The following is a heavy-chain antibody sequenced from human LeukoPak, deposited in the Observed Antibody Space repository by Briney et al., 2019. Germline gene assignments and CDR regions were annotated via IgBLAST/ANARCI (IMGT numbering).Heavy chain of an antibody. D-gene: IGHD2-15*01. V-gene: IGHV4-39*01. Sequence: SETLSLTCNVSGGSISDTSYYWGWIRQPPGKGLDWIGSIYHTGTTYYRPSLKSRVTISVHTSKNHFSLELSSVTAADTAVYYCARQQCNGGSCYSRAIWFDPWGQGTLVTVSS. J-gene: IGHJ5*02. CDR1: GGSISDTSYY. CDR3: ARQQCNGGSCYSRAIWFDP. CDR2: IYHTGTT.